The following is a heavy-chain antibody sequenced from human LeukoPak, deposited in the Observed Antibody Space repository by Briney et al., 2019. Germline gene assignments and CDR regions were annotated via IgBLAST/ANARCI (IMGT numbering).Heavy chain of an antibody. D-gene: IGHD5-18*01. Sequence: GGSLRLSCAASGFTFSSYGMSWVRQAPGKGLEGVSGINTSGGTTYYADSVKGRFTISRDNSKNTLYLQMNPLRADDTAAYYCAKDPPTVMANAFHIWGQGTMVTVSS. CDR3: AKDPPTVMANAFHI. CDR1: GFTFSSYG. V-gene: IGHV3-23*01. J-gene: IGHJ3*02. CDR2: INTSGGTT.